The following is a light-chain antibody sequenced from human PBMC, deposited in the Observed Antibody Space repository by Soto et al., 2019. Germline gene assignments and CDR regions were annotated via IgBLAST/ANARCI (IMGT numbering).Light chain of an antibody. V-gene: IGKV1-5*03. J-gene: IGKJ1*01. Sequence: DIQMTQSPSTLSASVGDRVTITCRASQSMSSWLAWYQQKPGKAPKLLIYKASSLESGVPSRFTGSGSGTEFTLTITSLQPDDFATYYCQQYSNYWTFGQGTKVEIK. CDR2: KAS. CDR3: QQYSNYWT. CDR1: QSMSSW.